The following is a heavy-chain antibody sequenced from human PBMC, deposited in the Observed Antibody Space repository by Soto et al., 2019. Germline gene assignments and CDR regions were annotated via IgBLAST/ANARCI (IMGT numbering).Heavy chain of an antibody. CDR2: ISYDGSNK. J-gene: IGHJ4*02. CDR1: GFTFSSYG. Sequence: GGSLRLSCAASGFTFSSYGMHWVRQAPGKGLEWVAVISYDGSNKYYADSVKGRFTISRDNSKNTLYLQMNSLRAEDTAVYYCAKDLSSDPSFFDYWGQGTLVTVSS. V-gene: IGHV3-30*18. D-gene: IGHD2-2*01. CDR3: AKDLSSDPSFFDY.